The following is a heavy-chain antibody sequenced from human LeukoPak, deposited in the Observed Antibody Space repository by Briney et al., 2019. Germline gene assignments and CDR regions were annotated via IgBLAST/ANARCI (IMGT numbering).Heavy chain of an antibody. D-gene: IGHD4-17*01. CDR2: INHSGST. Sequence: PSETLSLTCTVSGGSISSGGYYWSWIRQPPGKGLEWIGEINHSGSTNYNPSLKSRVTISVDTSKNQFSLKLSSVTAADTAVYYCTRLSSYGDYVDYWGQGTLVTVSS. CDR1: GGSISSGGYY. J-gene: IGHJ4*02. CDR3: TRLSSYGDYVDY. V-gene: IGHV4-39*07.